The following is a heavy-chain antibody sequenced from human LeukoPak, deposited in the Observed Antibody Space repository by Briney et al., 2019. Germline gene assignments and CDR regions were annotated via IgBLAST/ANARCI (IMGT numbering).Heavy chain of an antibody. Sequence: PGGSLRLSCAASGFTFDDYAMHWVRQAPGKGLEWVSGISWNSGSIGYADSVKGRFTISRDNAKNSLYLQMNSLRAEDTALYYCAKDMDIVGATGGLDYWGQGTLVTVSS. D-gene: IGHD1-26*01. V-gene: IGHV3-9*01. CDR3: AKDMDIVGATGGLDY. CDR2: ISWNSGSI. J-gene: IGHJ4*02. CDR1: GFTFDDYA.